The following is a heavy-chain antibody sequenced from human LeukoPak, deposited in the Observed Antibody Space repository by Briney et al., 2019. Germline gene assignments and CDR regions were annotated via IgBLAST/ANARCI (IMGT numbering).Heavy chain of an antibody. V-gene: IGHV4-61*02. CDR3: ARDLGYCSGGSCYHDY. CDR1: GGSISSGSYY. CDR2: IYTSGST. J-gene: IGHJ4*02. Sequence: SETLSLTCAVSGGSISSGSYYWSRIRQPAGKGLEWIGRIYTSGSTNYNPSLKSRVTISVDTSKNQFSLKLSSVTAADTAVYYCARDLGYCSGGSCYHDYWGQGTLVTVSS. D-gene: IGHD2-15*01.